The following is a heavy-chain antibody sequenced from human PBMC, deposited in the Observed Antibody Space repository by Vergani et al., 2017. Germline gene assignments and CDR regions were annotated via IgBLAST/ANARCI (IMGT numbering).Heavy chain of an antibody. D-gene: IGHD4-23*01. CDR3: AVEIYDYGGSRDFDY. CDR1: GFNFGEYG. CDR2: IRSKTYGATT. J-gene: IGHJ4*02. V-gene: IGHV3-49*04. Sequence: EVQLVESGGDFVQPGRSLRLSCQTSGFNFGEYGVSWVRQAPGKGLEWIGFIRSKTYGATTDYAASVRGRFTISRDDSKGIAYLQMSSLKKEDTAVYRCAVEIYDYGGSRDFDYWGQGTLVVVSS.